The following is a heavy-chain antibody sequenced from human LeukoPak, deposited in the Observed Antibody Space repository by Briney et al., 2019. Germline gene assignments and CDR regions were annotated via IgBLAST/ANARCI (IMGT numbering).Heavy chain of an antibody. Sequence: QPGRSLRLSCAASGFTFSSYVMHWVRQAPGKGLEWVAVISYDGSNKYYADSVKGRFTISRDNSKNTLYLQMNSLRAEDTAVYYCARGDDIVVVVAAQGGYFDYWGQGTLVTVSS. J-gene: IGHJ4*02. V-gene: IGHV3-30*04. CDR2: ISYDGSNK. CDR3: ARGDDIVVVVAAQGGYFDY. CDR1: GFTFSSYV. D-gene: IGHD2-15*01.